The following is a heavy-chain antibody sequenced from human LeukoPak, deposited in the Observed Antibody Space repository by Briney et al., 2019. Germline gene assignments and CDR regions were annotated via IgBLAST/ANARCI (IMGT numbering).Heavy chain of an antibody. V-gene: IGHV3-30*02. CDR2: IQYDGRNI. Sequence: PGGSLRISCAASGFSFSTYGMHWVRQAPGKGLEWVAFIQYDGRNIYYPDSVKGRFTISRDNSKNTVYLQLNSLRAEDTAVYYCANSYFDYWGQGTLVTVSS. J-gene: IGHJ4*02. CDR1: GFSFSTYG. CDR3: ANSYFDY.